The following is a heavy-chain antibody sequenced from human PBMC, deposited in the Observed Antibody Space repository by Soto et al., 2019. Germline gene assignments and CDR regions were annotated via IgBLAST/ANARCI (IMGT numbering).Heavy chain of an antibody. D-gene: IGHD6-25*01. CDR1: GGSISSSSYY. J-gene: IGHJ6*02. V-gene: IGHV4-39*07. CDR2: IYYSGST. CDR3: ASLYSRANYYYYGMDV. Sequence: SETLSLTCTVSGGSISSSSYYWGWIRQPPGKGLEWIGSIYYSGSTYYNPSLKSRVTISVDTSKNQFSLKLSSVTAADTAVYYCASLYSRANYYYYGMDVWGQGTTVTVSS.